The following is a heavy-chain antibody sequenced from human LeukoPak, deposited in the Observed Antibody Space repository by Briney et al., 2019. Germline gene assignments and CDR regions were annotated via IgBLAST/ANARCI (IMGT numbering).Heavy chain of an antibody. J-gene: IGHJ3*02. CDR3: ARAEVGDSSSWYFSAFDI. CDR2: ISAYNGNT. Sequence: APVKVSRQGFGFTLTRHGIRWVRQAPGQGAGWVGWISAYNGNTNYAQKLQGRVTMTTDTSTSTAYMELRSLRSDDTAVYYCARAEVGDSSSWYFSAFDIWGQGTMVTVSS. D-gene: IGHD6-13*01. V-gene: IGHV1-18*01. CDR1: GFTLTRHG.